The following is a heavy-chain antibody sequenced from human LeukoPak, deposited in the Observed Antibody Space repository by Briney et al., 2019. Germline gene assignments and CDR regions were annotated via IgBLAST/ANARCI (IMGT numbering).Heavy chain of an antibody. CDR2: IYHSGGT. J-gene: IGHJ4*02. CDR3: ARGYSYGSCYFDY. CDR1: GGSIGTYY. D-gene: IGHD5-18*01. V-gene: IGHV4-59*01. Sequence: SETLSLTCTVSGGSIGTYYWSWFRQPPGKGLEWIGYIYHSGGTNYNPSLTSRVTISVDTSKNQFSLKLTSVTAADTAVYYCARGYSYGSCYFDYWGQGTLVTVSS.